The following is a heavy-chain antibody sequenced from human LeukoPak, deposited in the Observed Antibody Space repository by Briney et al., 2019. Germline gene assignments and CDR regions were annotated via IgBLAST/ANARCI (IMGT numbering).Heavy chain of an antibody. CDR2: IVVGSGNT. CDR3: ARERSMVRGYYFDY. D-gene: IGHD3-10*01. Sequence: GASVKVSCKASGFTFTSSAMQWVRQARGQRLEWIGWIVVGSGNTNYAQKFQERVTITRDMSTSTAYMELSSLRSEDTAVYYCARERSMVRGYYFDYWGQGTLVTVSS. J-gene: IGHJ4*02. CDR1: GFTFTSSA. V-gene: IGHV1-58*02.